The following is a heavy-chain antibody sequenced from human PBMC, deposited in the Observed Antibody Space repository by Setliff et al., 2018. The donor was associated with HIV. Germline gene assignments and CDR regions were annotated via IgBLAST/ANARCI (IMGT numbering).Heavy chain of an antibody. J-gene: IGHJ4*02. Sequence: SETLSLTCAVYGGSFSGYYWSWIRQPPGKGLEWIGEINHSGSTNYNPSLKSRVTISVDTSKNQFSLKLSSVTAADTAVYYCARAGDSSGYLKYWGQGSQVTVSS. V-gene: IGHV4-34*01. CDR3: ARAGDSSGYLKY. CDR1: GGSFSGYY. CDR2: INHSGST. D-gene: IGHD3-22*01.